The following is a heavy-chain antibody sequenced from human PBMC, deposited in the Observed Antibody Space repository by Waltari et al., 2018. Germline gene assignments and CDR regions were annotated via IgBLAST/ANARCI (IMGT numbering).Heavy chain of an antibody. J-gene: IGHJ5*02. CDR3: ARDLGDWNYVFGWFDP. Sequence: QVQLVQSGAEVKKPGASVKVSCKASGYTFTSYGISWVRQAPGQGLEWMGWISAYNGNTNYAQKLQVRGTMTTDTSTSTAYMELRSLRSDDTAVYYCARDLGDWNYVFGWFDPWGQGTLVTVSS. V-gene: IGHV1-18*01. CDR2: ISAYNGNT. CDR1: GYTFTSYG. D-gene: IGHD1-7*01.